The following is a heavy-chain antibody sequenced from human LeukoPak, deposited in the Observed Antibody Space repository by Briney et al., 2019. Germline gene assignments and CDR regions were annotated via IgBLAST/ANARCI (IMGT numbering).Heavy chain of an antibody. D-gene: IGHD3-9*01. V-gene: IGHV3-21*01. CDR1: GFTFSSYS. CDR3: ARGLTGQPDGFDY. CDR2: ISSSSSYI. J-gene: IGHJ4*02. Sequence: GGSQRLSCAASGFTFSSYSMNWVRQAPGKGLEWVSSISSSSSYIYYADSVKGRFTISRDNAKNSLYLQMNSLRAEDTAVYYCARGLTGQPDGFDYWGQGTLVTVSS.